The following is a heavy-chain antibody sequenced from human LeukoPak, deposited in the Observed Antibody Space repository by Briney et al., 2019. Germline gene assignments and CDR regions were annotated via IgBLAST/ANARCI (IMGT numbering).Heavy chain of an antibody. V-gene: IGHV4-34*01. J-gene: IGHJ4*02. D-gene: IGHD5-18*01. CDR3: ASNSYGFCFDY. Sequence: SETLSLTCAVYGGSFSGYYWSWIRQPPGKGLEWIGEINHSGSTNYNPSLKSRVTISVDTSKNQCSLKLSSVTAADTAVYYCASNSYGFCFDYWGQGTLVTVSS. CDR1: GGSFSGYY. CDR2: INHSGST.